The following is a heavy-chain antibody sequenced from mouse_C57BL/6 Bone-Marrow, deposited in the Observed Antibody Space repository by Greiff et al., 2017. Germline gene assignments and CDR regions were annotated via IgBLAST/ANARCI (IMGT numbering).Heavy chain of an antibody. V-gene: IGHV1-7*01. CDR3: AKTNWDEGAWFAY. D-gene: IGHD4-1*01. J-gene: IGHJ3*01. CDR1: GYTFTSYW. Sequence: QVQLQQSGAELAKPGASVKLSCKASGYTFTSYWMHWVKQRPGQGLEWIGYINPSSGYTKYNQKFKDKATLTADKSSSTAYMQLSSLTYEDSAVYYCAKTNWDEGAWFAYWGQGTLVTVSA. CDR2: INPSSGYT.